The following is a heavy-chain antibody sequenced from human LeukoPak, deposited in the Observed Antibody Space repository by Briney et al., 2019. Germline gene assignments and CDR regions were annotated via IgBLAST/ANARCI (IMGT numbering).Heavy chain of an antibody. CDR3: ARSRPYSAFDY. CDR1: GGSISSGGYS. J-gene: IGHJ4*02. CDR2: IRDKANSYRT. Sequence: LSLTCAVSGGSISSGGYSWSWIRQPPGKGLEWIARIRDKANSYRTEYAASVKGRFTISRDDSKNSLSLQMSSLMTEDTALYYCARSRPYSAFDYWGQGILVTVSS. V-gene: IGHV3-72*01. D-gene: IGHD1-26*01.